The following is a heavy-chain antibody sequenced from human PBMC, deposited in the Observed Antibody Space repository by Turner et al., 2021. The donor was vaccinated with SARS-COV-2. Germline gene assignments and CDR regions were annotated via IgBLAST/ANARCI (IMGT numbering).Heavy chain of an antibody. Sequence: QVQLVQSGAEVKKPGASVKVSCKVSGSTLPELSMHWVRQAPGKGLEWMGGFDPEDGETIYAQKFKGRVTMTEDTSTDTAYMGLSSLRSEDTAVYYCATGVAVAGTPSRYYYYHGMDVWGQGSTVTVSS. CDR3: ATGVAVAGTPSRYYYYHGMDV. D-gene: IGHD6-19*01. CDR2: FDPEDGET. CDR1: GSTLPELS. V-gene: IGHV1-24*01. J-gene: IGHJ6*02.